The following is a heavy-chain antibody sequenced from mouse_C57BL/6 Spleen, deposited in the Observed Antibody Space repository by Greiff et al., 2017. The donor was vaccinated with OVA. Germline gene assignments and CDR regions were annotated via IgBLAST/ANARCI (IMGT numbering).Heavy chain of an antibody. Sequence: EVQGVESGGGLVQSGRSLRLSCATSGFTFSDFYMEWVRQAPGKGLEWIAASRNKANDYTTEYSASVKGRFIVSRDTSQSILYLQMNALRAEDTAIYYCARDYAGDYYAMDYWGQGTSVTVSS. CDR1: GFTFSDFY. V-gene: IGHV7-1*01. CDR2: SRNKANDYTT. J-gene: IGHJ4*01. CDR3: ARDYAGDYYAMDY.